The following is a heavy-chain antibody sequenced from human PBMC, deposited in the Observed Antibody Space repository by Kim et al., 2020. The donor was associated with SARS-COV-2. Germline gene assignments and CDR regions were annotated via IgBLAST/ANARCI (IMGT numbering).Heavy chain of an antibody. J-gene: IGHJ4*02. D-gene: IGHD6-19*01. CDR3: ARAKVGSGWCDY. CDR2: INAGNGNT. V-gene: IGHV1-3*01. Sequence: ASVKVSCKASGYTFTSYAMHWVRQAPGQRLEWMGWINAGNGNTKYSQKFQGRVTITRDTSASTAHMELSSLRSEDTAVYYCARAKVGSGWCDYWGQGTLVTVSS. CDR1: GYTFTSYA.